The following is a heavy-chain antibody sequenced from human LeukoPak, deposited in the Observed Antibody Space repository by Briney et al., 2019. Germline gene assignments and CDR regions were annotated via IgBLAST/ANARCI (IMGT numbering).Heavy chain of an antibody. D-gene: IGHD6-13*01. J-gene: IGHJ5*02. CDR3: ARVSWSSSKNWFDP. Sequence: PGGSLRLSCAASGFTFSSYWMSWVRQAPGKGLEWVANIKQDGSEKYYVDSVKGRFTISRDNAKNSLYLQMNSLRAEDTAVYYCARVSWSSSKNWFDPWGQGTLVTVSS. V-gene: IGHV3-7*01. CDR2: IKQDGSEK. CDR1: GFTFSSYW.